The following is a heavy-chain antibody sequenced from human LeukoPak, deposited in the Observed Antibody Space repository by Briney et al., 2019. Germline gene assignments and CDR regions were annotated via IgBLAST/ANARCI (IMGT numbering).Heavy chain of an antibody. V-gene: IGHV3-64*01. Sequence: GGSLRLSCAASGFTFSSYSMHWVRQAPGKGLESVSAISTNGGSTYYVNSVKGRFTISRDNSKNTLYLQMGSLRAEDMAVYYCARGYNSSGYYYGAINYWGQGTLVTVSS. CDR3: ARGYNSSGYYYGAINY. CDR2: ISTNGGST. CDR1: GFTFSSYS. D-gene: IGHD3-22*01. J-gene: IGHJ4*02.